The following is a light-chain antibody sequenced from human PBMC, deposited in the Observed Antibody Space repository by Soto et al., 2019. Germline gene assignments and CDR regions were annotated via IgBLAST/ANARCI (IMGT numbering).Light chain of an antibody. J-gene: IGKJ1*01. CDR1: QNIRSNY. V-gene: IGKV3-20*01. CDR2: GAL. CDR3: EHYHSPPLT. Sequence: EIVLTQSPGTLSVSPGQRATLSCRASQNIRSNYVAWFQQTPGKAPRLLIYGALNRASCIPGRFGGSGSGTEFTLSISRLEPEDFLVYYCEHYHSPPLTFGQGTKVEI.